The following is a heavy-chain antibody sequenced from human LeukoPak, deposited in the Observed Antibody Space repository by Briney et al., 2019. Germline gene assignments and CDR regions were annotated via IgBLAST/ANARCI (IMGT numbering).Heavy chain of an antibody. CDR3: ARPATLGWLSLYYFDY. Sequence: PGGSQRLSCAAPGFTFSSYAMHWVRQAPGKGLEGVAVISYDGSNKYYADSVKGRFTISRDNSKNTLYLQMNSLRAEDTAVYYCARPATLGWLSLYYFDYWGQGTLVTVSS. CDR2: ISYDGSNK. D-gene: IGHD3-3*01. V-gene: IGHV3-30-3*01. CDR1: GFTFSSYA. J-gene: IGHJ4*02.